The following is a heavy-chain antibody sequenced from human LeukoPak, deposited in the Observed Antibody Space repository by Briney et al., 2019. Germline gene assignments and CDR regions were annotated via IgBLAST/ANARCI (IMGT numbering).Heavy chain of an antibody. D-gene: IGHD4-17*01. CDR3: ARVSRTTVRY. CDR2: IKRDGSQK. J-gene: IGHJ4*02. CDR1: GFSFSSNW. Sequence: GGSLRLSCAAPGFSFSSNWMGWVRQAPGKGLEWVAHIKRDGSQKYYLDSVKGRFTISRDNAKNSLYLQMNSLRVEDTAVYYCARVSRTTVRYWGQGTLVTVSS. V-gene: IGHV3-7*01.